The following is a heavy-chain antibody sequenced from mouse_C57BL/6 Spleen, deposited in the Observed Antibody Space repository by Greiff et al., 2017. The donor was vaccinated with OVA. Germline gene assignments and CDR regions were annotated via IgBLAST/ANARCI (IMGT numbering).Heavy chain of an antibody. CDR1: GYSITSGYY. Sequence: EVQLVESGPGLVKPSQSLSLTCSVTGYSITSGYYWNWIRQFPGNKLEWMGYISYDGSNNYNPSLKNRISITRDTSKNQFFLKLNSVTTEDTATYYCARGYYGWYFDVWGTGTTVTVSS. CDR3: ARGYYGWYFDV. CDR2: ISYDGSN. V-gene: IGHV3-6*01. J-gene: IGHJ1*03. D-gene: IGHD1-1*01.